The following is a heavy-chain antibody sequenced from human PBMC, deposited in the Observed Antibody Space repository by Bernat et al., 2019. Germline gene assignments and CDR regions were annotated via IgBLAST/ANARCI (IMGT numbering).Heavy chain of an antibody. CDR3: AKSVYSSDNYGMDV. V-gene: IGHV3-30*02. D-gene: IGHD6-19*01. CDR1: GFTFSSFG. Sequence: QVHLVESGGGVVQPRGSLRLSCAASGFTFSSFGMHWVRQAPGKGLEWVALIRYDGSKKYYADSVKGQVTISRDNSKNMLYLQMNSLRAEDTAVYYCAKSVYSSDNYGMDVWGQGTTVTVSS. J-gene: IGHJ6*02. CDR2: IRYDGSKK.